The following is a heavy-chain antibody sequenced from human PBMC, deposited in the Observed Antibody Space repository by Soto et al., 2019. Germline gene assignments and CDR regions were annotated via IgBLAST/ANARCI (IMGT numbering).Heavy chain of an antibody. V-gene: IGHV3-33*01. D-gene: IGHD6-6*01. CDR3: AREEEPSSSPPYYYGMNV. CDR1: GFTFSSYG. Sequence: QVQLVESGGGVVQPGRSLRLSCAASGFTFSSYGMHWVRQAPGKGLEWVAVIWYDGSNKYYADSVKGRFTISRDNSKNTLYLQMNSLRDEDTAVYYCAREEEPSSSPPYYYGMNVWGQGTTVTVSS. CDR2: IWYDGSNK. J-gene: IGHJ6*02.